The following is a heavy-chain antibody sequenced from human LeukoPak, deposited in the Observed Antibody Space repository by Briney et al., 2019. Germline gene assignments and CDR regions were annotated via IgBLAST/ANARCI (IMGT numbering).Heavy chain of an antibody. Sequence: GGSLRLSCAASGFTFSSYSMNWVRQAPGKGLEWVSSISSSSSYIYYADSVKGRFTTSRDNAKNSLYLQMNSLRAEDTAVYFCSGGSIYYYYGMDDWGQGTTVTVSS. CDR1: GFTFSSYS. V-gene: IGHV3-21*01. D-gene: IGHD2-15*01. J-gene: IGHJ6*02. CDR2: ISSSSSYI. CDR3: SGGSIYYYYGMDD.